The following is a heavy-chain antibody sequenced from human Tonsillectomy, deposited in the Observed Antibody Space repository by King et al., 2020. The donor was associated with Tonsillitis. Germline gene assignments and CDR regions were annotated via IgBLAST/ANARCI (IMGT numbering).Heavy chain of an antibody. Sequence: VQLQESGPGLVKPSETLSLTCTVSRGSISSYYWSWIRQPPGKGLDWIGYIYDTGSTNYNPSLKSRVTISVDTSKNQFSLKLSSVTAADTAVYYCARLAGGDSSGYPHDAFDIWGQGTMVTVPS. CDR2: IYDTGST. J-gene: IGHJ3*02. CDR1: RGSISSYY. V-gene: IGHV4-59*08. CDR3: ARLAGGDSSGYPHDAFDI. D-gene: IGHD3-22*01.